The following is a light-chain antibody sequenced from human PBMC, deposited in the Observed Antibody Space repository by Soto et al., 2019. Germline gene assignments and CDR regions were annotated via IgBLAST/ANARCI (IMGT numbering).Light chain of an antibody. CDR1: SSDVGAYNS. CDR2: EVT. Sequence: QSALTQPPCASGSPGQSVTISCTGTSSDVGAYNSVSWYQQHPGKAPKLMIYEVTKRPSGVPDRFSGSKSGNTASLTVSGLQAEDEADYYCSSYAGGNYHYIFGSRTKVTVL. J-gene: IGLJ1*01. CDR3: SSYAGGNYHYI. V-gene: IGLV2-8*01.